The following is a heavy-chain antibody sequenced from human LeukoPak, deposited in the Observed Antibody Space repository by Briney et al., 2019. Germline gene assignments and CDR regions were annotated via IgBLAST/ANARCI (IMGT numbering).Heavy chain of an antibody. CDR1: GFTFSSYG. J-gene: IGHJ4*02. D-gene: IGHD3-16*01. CDR2: ITGSGPYI. Sequence: GGSLRLSCAVSGFTFSSYGMHWVRLSPGKGLEWVSSITGSGPYILYADSVKRRFTISRDNTKNLLYLEMNSLRAEDTAMYYCVRDVGAVRGEVYFDYWGQGTLVTVSS. V-gene: IGHV3-21*06. CDR3: VRDVGAVRGEVYFDY.